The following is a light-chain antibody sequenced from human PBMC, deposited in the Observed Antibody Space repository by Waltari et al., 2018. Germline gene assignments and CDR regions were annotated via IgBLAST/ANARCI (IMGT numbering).Light chain of an antibody. CDR1: ESVTNDY. J-gene: IGKJ1*01. CDR3: QQYGSLPWT. V-gene: IGKV3-20*01. CDR2: DAS. Sequence: EVVLTQSSCALSLSPGERATLSCRASESVTNDYLPWYQQKPGQAPRLLIYDASIRATGIPDRFSGSGSGTDFTLTITRLEPEDFAVYHCQQYGSLPWTFGQGTMVDMK.